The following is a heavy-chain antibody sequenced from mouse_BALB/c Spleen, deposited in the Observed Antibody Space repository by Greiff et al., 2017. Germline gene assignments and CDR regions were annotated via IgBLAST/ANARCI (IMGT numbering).Heavy chain of an antibody. D-gene: IGHD1-1*01. J-gene: IGHJ4*01. Sequence: EVQLVESGGGLVQPGGSRKLSCAASGFTFSSFGMHWVRQAPEKGLEWVAYISSGSSTIYYADTVKGRFTISRDNPKNTLFLQMTSLRSEDTAMYYCAGRGYYYGSSPYAMDYWGQGTSVTVSS. CDR2: ISSGSSTI. V-gene: IGHV5-17*02. CDR1: GFTFSSFG. CDR3: AGRGYYYGSSPYAMDY.